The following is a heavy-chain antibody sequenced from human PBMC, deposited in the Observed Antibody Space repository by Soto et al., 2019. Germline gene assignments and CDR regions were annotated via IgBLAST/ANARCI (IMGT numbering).Heavy chain of an antibody. CDR1: GYTFTSYY. V-gene: IGHV1-46*01. Sequence: QVQLVQSGAEVKKPGASVKVSCKASGYTFTSYYMHWVRQAPGQGLEWMGIINPSGGSTSYAQKFQGRVTMTKDTSTSTVYMELSSLRSEDTAVYYCARDMAVDTAMAWGQGTLVTVSS. D-gene: IGHD5-18*01. CDR3: ARDMAVDTAMA. CDR2: INPSGGST. J-gene: IGHJ5*02.